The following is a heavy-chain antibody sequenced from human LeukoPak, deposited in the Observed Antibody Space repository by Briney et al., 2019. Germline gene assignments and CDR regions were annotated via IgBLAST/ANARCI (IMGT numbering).Heavy chain of an antibody. CDR2: IKQDGSEK. J-gene: IGHJ4*02. Sequence: GGSLRLSCAASGFTFSSYWMSWVRQAPGKGLEWVANIKQDGSEKYYVDSVKGRFTISRDNAKSSLYLQMNSLRAEDTGVYFCARMSSYCDYWGQGTLVTVSS. V-gene: IGHV3-7*01. D-gene: IGHD2-2*01. CDR3: ARMSSYCDY. CDR1: GFTFSSYW.